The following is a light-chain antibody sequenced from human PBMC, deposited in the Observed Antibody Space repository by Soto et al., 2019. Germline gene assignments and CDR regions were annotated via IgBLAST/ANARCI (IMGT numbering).Light chain of an antibody. J-gene: IGKJ2*01. Sequence: DIVMTQSPLSLPVTPGEPASISCRSSQSLLHSNGYNYLDWYLQKPGQSPQLLIYLGSNRASGVPDRFSGSGSGTDFPLKISRVEAEDVGVYYCMQALQTPEYTFGQGTKLEIK. CDR1: QSLLHSNGYNY. CDR2: LGS. V-gene: IGKV2-28*01. CDR3: MQALQTPEYT.